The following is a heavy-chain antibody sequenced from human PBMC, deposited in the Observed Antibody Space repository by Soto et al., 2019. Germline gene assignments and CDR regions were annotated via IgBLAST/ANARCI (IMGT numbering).Heavy chain of an antibody. J-gene: IGHJ5*02. CDR3: AHKTADCIGTDGCHWFDP. D-gene: IGHD2-2*01. CDR1: GFSLSTSGVA. V-gene: IGHV2-5*02. Sequence: QITLKESGPTLLKPTQTLTLTCTFSGFSLSTSGVAVGWIRQPPGKALEWLALIYWDDDERYCPSLKTMLTITKDTSKNQVFHTMTNMDPVHTATYCCAHKTADCIGTDGCHWFDPWGQGTLVTVSS. CDR2: IYWDDDE.